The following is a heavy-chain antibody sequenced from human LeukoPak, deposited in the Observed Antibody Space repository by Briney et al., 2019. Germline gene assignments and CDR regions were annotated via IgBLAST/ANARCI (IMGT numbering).Heavy chain of an antibody. CDR1: GYSISSGYY. CDR2: IYHSGST. V-gene: IGHV4-38-2*02. D-gene: IGHD6-19*01. Sequence: SETLSLTCAASGYSISSGYYWGWIRQPPGKGLEWIGSIYHSGSTYYNPSLKSRVTISVDTSKNQFSLKLSSVTAADTAVYYCARDESSGWYFDYWGQGTLVTVSS. J-gene: IGHJ4*02. CDR3: ARDESSGWYFDY.